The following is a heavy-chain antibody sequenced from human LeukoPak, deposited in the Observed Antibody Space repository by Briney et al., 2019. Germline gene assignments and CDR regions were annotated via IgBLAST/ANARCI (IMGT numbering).Heavy chain of an antibody. V-gene: IGHV3-9*01. CDR1: GFTYDDYA. CDR2: ISWNSGSI. Sequence: GGSLRLSCAASGFTYDDYAMHWVRQGPGKDLEWVSGISWNSGSIGYVDSVKGRFTISRDNAKDSLYLQMNSLRAEDTAVYYCSRALDVWGQGTTVTVSS. J-gene: IGHJ6*02. CDR3: SRALDV.